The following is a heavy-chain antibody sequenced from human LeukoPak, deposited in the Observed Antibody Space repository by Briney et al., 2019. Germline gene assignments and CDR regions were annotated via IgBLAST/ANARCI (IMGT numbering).Heavy chain of an antibody. CDR2: SSSSSSYI. Sequence: PGGSLRLYCAASGFTFSSYSMNWVRQAPGKGLECVSSSSSSSSYIYYADSVKGRFTISRDNAKNSLYLQMNSLTAEDTAVYYCARGGDIVVGGDYFDCWGQGTLVTVSS. CDR1: GFTFSSYS. J-gene: IGHJ4*02. D-gene: IGHD2-15*01. CDR3: ARGGDIVVGGDYFDC. V-gene: IGHV3-21*01.